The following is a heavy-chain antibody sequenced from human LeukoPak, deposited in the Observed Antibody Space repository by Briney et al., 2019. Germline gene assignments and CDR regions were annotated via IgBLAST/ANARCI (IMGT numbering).Heavy chain of an antibody. CDR3: ARTPRMAVAGKYNYSGMDV. D-gene: IGHD6-19*01. CDR2: IYHSGST. V-gene: IGHV4-4*02. J-gene: IGHJ6*02. Sequence: SGTLSLTCGASGGSISASNWWSWVRQSPGKGLEWIGEIYHSGSTNYNPSLKSRVTISVDKSKNQLSLKLNSVTAADTAVYYCARTPRMAVAGKYNYSGMDVWGQGTTVTVSS. CDR1: GGSISASNW.